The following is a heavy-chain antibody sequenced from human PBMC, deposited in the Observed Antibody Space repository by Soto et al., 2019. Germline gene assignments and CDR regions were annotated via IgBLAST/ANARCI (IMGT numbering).Heavy chain of an antibody. D-gene: IGHD4-17*01. CDR1: GFTFSDYY. CDR3: ARVTVTRINWYFDL. CDR2: ISSSSSYT. Sequence: QVQLVESGGGLVKPGGSLRLSCAASGFTFSDYYMSWIRQAPGKGLEWVSYISSSSSYTNYADSVKGRFTISRDNAKNSLYLQMNSLRAEDTAVYYCARVTVTRINWYFDLWGRGTLVTVSS. J-gene: IGHJ2*01. V-gene: IGHV3-11*05.